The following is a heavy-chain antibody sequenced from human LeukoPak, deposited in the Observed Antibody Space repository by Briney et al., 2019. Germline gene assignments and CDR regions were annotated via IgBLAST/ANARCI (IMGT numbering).Heavy chain of an antibody. D-gene: IGHD1-26*01. CDR3: AGRRRRRDYYHYYMDV. J-gene: IGHJ6*03. CDR2: INHSGST. Sequence: SETLSLTCAVYGGSFSGKYWTWIRQPPGKGLEWIGEINHSGSTNYNPSLKSRVTISVDTSKNQFSLKVSSVTAADTAVYYCAGRRRRRDYYHYYMDVWGKGTTVTISS. V-gene: IGHV4-34*01. CDR1: GGSFSGKY.